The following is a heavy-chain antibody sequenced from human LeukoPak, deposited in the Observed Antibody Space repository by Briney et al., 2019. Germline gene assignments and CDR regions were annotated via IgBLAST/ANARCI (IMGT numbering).Heavy chain of an antibody. V-gene: IGHV4-4*02. CDR1: GGSITNNHY. Sequence: PSETLCLTCAVSGGSITNNHYWTWVRQAPGKGLEWIADIFHTGIANHNPSLKGRVTICMDRPNNPFSLTLISVTAADTAVYYCAGGGEAWEFLSYWGQETLVTVSS. J-gene: IGHJ4*02. D-gene: IGHD3-16*01. CDR3: AGGGEAWEFLSY. CDR2: IFHTGIA.